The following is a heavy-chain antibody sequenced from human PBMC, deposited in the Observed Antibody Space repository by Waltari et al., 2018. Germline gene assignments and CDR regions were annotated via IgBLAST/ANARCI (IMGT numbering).Heavy chain of an antibody. Sequence: EVQLVESGGGSVKPGGSLRLPCAASGFTFSNAGMNWGRQAPGTGLEWVGRIKSKTDGGTADYASPVNGRFTISRDYSKNTLYLQLNSLKTEYSAVYYCTTCGITIVRVFYYYYYYSMDFWGQGTTVTVSS. D-gene: IGHD3-10*01. J-gene: IGHJ6*02. V-gene: IGHV3-15*07. CDR3: TTCGITIVRVFYYYYYYSMDF. CDR2: IKSKTDGGTA. CDR1: GFTFSNAG.